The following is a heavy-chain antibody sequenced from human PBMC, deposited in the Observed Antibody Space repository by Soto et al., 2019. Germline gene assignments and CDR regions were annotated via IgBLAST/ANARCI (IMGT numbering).Heavy chain of an antibody. J-gene: IGHJ6*02. CDR3: ARGMFYSADGYYGMDV. CDR2: MNPNSGNT. Sequence: QVQLVQSGAEVKKPGASVKVSCKASGYTFTSYDINWVRQATGQGLEWMGWMNPNSGNTGYAQKFQGRVTMTRNTSVSTAYMELSSLRSEDTAVYYCARGMFYSADGYYGMDVWGQGTTVTVSS. D-gene: IGHD2-15*01. V-gene: IGHV1-8*01. CDR1: GYTFTSYD.